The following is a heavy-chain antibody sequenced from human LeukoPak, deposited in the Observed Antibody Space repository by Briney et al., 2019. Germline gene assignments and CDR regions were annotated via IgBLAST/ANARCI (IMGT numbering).Heavy chain of an antibody. CDR2: IYHSGST. CDR3: ARHIGYYDFWSGHTFYYFDY. J-gene: IGHJ4*02. V-gene: IGHV4-34*01. Sequence: SETLSLTCAVYGGSFSGYYWGWLRQPPGKGLEGIGGIYHSGSTYYNPSLKSRVTISVDTSKNQFSLKLSSVTAADTAVYYCARHIGYYDFWSGHTFYYFDYWGQGTLVTVSS. CDR1: GGSFSGYY. D-gene: IGHD3-3*01.